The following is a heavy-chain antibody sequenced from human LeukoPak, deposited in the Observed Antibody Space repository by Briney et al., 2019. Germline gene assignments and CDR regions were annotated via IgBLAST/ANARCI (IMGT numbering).Heavy chain of an antibody. V-gene: IGHV1-18*04. D-gene: IGHD3-10*01. CDR3: ARGVAGEPYYFDY. CDR1: GYTFTGYY. Sequence: GASVKVSCKASGYTFTGYYIHWVRQAPGQGLEWMGWISVYNGNTNYAQNLQGRVTMTTDTSTSTAYMDLRSLTSDDTAVYYCARGVAGEPYYFDYWGQGTLVTVSS. J-gene: IGHJ4*02. CDR2: ISVYNGNT.